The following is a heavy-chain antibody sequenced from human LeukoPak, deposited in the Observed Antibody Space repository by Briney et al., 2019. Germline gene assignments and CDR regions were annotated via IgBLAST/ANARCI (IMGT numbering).Heavy chain of an antibody. CDR1: GFTFSSYA. V-gene: IGHV3-23*01. J-gene: IGHJ4*02. CDR2: ISGSGGST. Sequence: GGSLRLSCAASGFTFSSYAMSWVRQAPGKGLEWVSAISGSGGSTYYADSVKGRFTISRDNSKYTLYLQMNSLRAEDTAVYYCAKDSRSGSYSDYWGQGTLVTVSS. D-gene: IGHD1-26*01. CDR3: AKDSRSGSYSDY.